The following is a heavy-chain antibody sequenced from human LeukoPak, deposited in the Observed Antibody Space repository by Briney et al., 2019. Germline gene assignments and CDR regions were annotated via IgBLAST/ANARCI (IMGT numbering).Heavy chain of an antibody. V-gene: IGHV1-18*01. CDR3: ARVSGMVLLWFGNISPTGWFDP. CDR1: GYTFTSYG. D-gene: IGHD3-10*01. CDR2: ISAYNDNT. Sequence: ASVKVSCKASGYTFTSYGISWVRQAPGQGLEWMGWISAYNDNTNYAQKLQGRVTMTTDTSPSTAYMELRSLRSDDTAVYYCARVSGMVLLWFGNISPTGWFDPWGQGTLVTVSS. J-gene: IGHJ5*02.